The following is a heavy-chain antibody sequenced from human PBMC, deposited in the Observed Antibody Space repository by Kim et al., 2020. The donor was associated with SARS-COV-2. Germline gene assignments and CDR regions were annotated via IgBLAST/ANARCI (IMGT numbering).Heavy chain of an antibody. CDR2: INWNGGST. Sequence: GGSLRLSCAASGFTFDDYGMSWVRQAPGKGLEWVSGINWNGGSTGYADSVKGRFTISRDNAKNSLYLQMNSLRAEDTALYHCARGFEYDSSGYYYGENFDYWGQGTLVTVSS. V-gene: IGHV3-20*01. J-gene: IGHJ4*02. CDR3: ARGFEYDSSGYYYGENFDY. CDR1: GFTFDDYG. D-gene: IGHD3-22*01.